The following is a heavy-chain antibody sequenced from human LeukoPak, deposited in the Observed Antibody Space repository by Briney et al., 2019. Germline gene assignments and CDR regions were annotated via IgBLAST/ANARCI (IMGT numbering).Heavy chain of an antibody. J-gene: IGHJ5*02. V-gene: IGHV4-34*01. CDR2: INHSGST. CDR1: GGSFSGYY. Sequence: SETLSLTCAVYGGSFSGYYWSWIRQPPGKGLEWIGKINHSGSTNYNPSLKSRVTISVDTSKNQFSLKLSSVTAADTAVYYCAKKSYDFWSGYYPPPWGQGTLVTVSS. D-gene: IGHD3-3*01. CDR3: AKKSYDFWSGYYPPP.